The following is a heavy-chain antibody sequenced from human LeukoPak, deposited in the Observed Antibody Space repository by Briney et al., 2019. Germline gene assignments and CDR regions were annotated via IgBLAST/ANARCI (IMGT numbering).Heavy chain of an antibody. V-gene: IGHV3-7*01. CDR1: GFGFSTFW. Sequence: GGSLRLSCAASGFGFSTFWMSWVRQSPGKGLEWVANISPDGTKRHYVDSVRGRFIVSRNNGKKSLYLEMKTLRLEDTAIFYCARVKARLTGPRAADRWGRGTLVVVSS. D-gene: IGHD2-15*01. CDR3: ARVKARLTGPRAADR. CDR2: ISPDGTKR. J-gene: IGHJ5*02.